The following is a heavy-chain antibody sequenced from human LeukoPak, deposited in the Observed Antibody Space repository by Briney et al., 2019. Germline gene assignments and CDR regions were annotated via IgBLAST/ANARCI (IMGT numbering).Heavy chain of an antibody. CDR2: IYSVGNT. D-gene: IGHD3-22*01. CDR3: ARESGYYDKTGFDY. V-gene: IGHV3-66*01. CDR1: GFTVSSTY. Sequence: GGSLRLSCEASGFTVSSTYMSWVRQAPGKGLEWVSVIYSVGNTLYADSVKGRFTISRDSSKNTLFLQMNSLRVEDTAVYYCARESGYYDKTGFDYWGQGTLVTVSS. J-gene: IGHJ4*02.